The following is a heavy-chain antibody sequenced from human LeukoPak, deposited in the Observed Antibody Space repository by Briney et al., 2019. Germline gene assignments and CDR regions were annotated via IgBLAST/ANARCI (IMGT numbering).Heavy chain of an antibody. Sequence: PGGSLRLSCAASGFTFSSYAMSWVRQAPGKGLEWVSAISASGGSTYYADSVKGRFTISRDNSKNTLYLQMNSLRAEDTAVYYCAKGYDESYCGGDCYFDYWGQGTLVTVSS. J-gene: IGHJ4*02. CDR2: ISASGGST. D-gene: IGHD2-21*01. CDR3: AKGYDESYCGGDCYFDY. CDR1: GFTFSSYA. V-gene: IGHV3-23*01.